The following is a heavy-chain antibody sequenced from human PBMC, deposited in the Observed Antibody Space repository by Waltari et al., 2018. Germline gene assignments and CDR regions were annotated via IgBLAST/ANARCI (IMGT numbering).Heavy chain of an antibody. Sequence: EVRLVESGGGLVQPGGSLRLSCAASGFTFSSDWMSWVRQAPGKGLEWVANIKQDGSEKYYVDSVKGRFTISRDNAKNSLYLQMNSLRAEDTAVYYCARWGRHVWWGQGTMVTVSS. CDR2: IKQDGSEK. V-gene: IGHV3-7*01. J-gene: IGHJ3*01. CDR3: ARWGRHVW. CDR1: GFTFSSDW. D-gene: IGHD3-3*02.